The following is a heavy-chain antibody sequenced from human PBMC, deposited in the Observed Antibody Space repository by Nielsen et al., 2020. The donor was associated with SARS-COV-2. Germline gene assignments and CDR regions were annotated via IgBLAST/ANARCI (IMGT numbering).Heavy chain of an antibody. V-gene: IGHV3-11*03. D-gene: IGHD1-26*01. CDR1: GFTFSDYY. CDR2: ISSSSSYT. J-gene: IGHJ4*02. CDR3: ARKWELFDY. Sequence: GESLKISCAASGFTFSDYYMSWIRQAPGKGLEWVSYISSSSSYTNYADSVKGRFTISRDNAKNSLYLQMNSLRAEDTAVYYCARKWELFDYWGQGTLVTVSS.